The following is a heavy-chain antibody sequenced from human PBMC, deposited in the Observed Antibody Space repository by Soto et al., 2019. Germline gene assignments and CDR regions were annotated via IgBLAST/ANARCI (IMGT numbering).Heavy chain of an antibody. CDR2: ISSSSTYI. D-gene: IGHD3-9*01. V-gene: IGHV3-21*04. Sequence: EVQVVESGGGLVKPGGSLRLSCAASGFTFSSHSMNWVRQAPGKGLEWVSTISSSSTYIYYADSVKGRFTISRDNAKNPLEPQMNSLRAEDTALYYCAKVTGYYIDHWGQGTLVTVSS. CDR1: GFTFSSHS. CDR3: AKVTGYYIDH. J-gene: IGHJ4*02.